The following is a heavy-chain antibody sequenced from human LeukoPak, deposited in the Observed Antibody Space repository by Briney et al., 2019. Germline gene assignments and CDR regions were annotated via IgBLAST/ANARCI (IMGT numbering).Heavy chain of an antibody. V-gene: IGHV4-61*02. CDR2: IYTSGST. J-gene: IGHJ5*02. CDR3: ARQRQWLVPDEFDP. Sequence: SETLSLTCTVSGNSISSGDNYWSWIRQPAGKGLEWIGRIYTSGSTNYNPSLKSRVTISVDTSKNQFSLKLSSVTAADTAVYYCARQRQWLVPDEFDPWGQGTLVTVSS. CDR1: GNSISSGDNY. D-gene: IGHD6-19*01.